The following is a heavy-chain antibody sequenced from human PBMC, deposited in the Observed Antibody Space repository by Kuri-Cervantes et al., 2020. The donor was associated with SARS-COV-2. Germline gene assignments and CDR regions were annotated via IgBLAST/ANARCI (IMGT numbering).Heavy chain of an antibody. J-gene: IGHJ4*02. CDR2: VYSSGST. CDR3: TGAVYDNSGYYYSFDF. V-gene: IGHV4-59*11. CDR1: GGSISSHY. D-gene: IGHD3-22*01. Sequence: GSLRLSCTVSGGSISSHYWSWIRQPPGKGLEWIGYVYSSGSTNYSPSLKRRVTMSVNTSKNQFALKLTSVTAADTAVYYCTGAVYDNSGYYYSFDFWGQGTLVTVSS.